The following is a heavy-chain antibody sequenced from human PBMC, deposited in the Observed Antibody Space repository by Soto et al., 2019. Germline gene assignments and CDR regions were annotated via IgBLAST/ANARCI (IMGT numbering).Heavy chain of an antibody. CDR1: GGTFSSYA. V-gene: IGHV1-69*06. D-gene: IGHD6-19*01. CDR2: IIPLFGKA. J-gene: IGHJ4*02. CDR3: ATAHNSGWYFFDY. Sequence: SVKVSCKASGGTFSSYAISWVRQAPGQGLEWMGGIIPLFGKARYAETSQGRVTITADTSTGTAYMEVSSLRSDDTAVFYCATAHNSGWYFFDYWGPGTLVTVSS.